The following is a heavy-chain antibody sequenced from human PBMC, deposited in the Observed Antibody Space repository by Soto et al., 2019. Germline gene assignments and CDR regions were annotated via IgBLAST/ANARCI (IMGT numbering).Heavy chain of an antibody. CDR1: GFTFSSYG. Sequence: GGSLRLSCAASGFTFSSYGMHWVRQAPGKGLEWVAVISYDGSNKYYADSVKGRFTISRDNSKNTLYLQMNSLRAEDTAVYYCAKELVAAAGTPGPDYSYGMDVWGQATTRTVSS. V-gene: IGHV3-30*18. CDR2: ISYDGSNK. D-gene: IGHD6-13*01. CDR3: AKELVAAAGTPGPDYSYGMDV. J-gene: IGHJ6*02.